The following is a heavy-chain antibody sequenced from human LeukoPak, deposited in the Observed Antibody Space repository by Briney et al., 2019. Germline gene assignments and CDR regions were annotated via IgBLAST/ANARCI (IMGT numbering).Heavy chain of an antibody. J-gene: IGHJ4*02. Sequence: PGGSLRLSCAASGFTFSSYGMHWVRQAPGKGLEWVAVIWYDGSNKYYADSVKGRFTISRDNSKNTLYLQMNSLRAKDTAVYYCATKGDWNWGQGTLVTVSS. CDR2: IWYDGSNK. D-gene: IGHD3/OR15-3a*01. CDR1: GFTFSSYG. V-gene: IGHV3-33*01. CDR3: ATKGDWN.